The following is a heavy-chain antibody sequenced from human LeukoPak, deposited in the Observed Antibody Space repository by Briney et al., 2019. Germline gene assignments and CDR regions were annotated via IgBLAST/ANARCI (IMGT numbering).Heavy chain of an antibody. CDR2: IYTSGST. Sequence: SETLSLTCTVSGGSISSYYWSWIRQPAGKGLEWIGRIYTSGSTNYNPSLKSRVTISVDTSKNQFSLKLSSVTAADTAVYYCARDTYDILTEGTAFDIWGQGTMVTVSS. D-gene: IGHD3-9*01. V-gene: IGHV4-4*07. J-gene: IGHJ3*02. CDR3: ARDTYDILTEGTAFDI. CDR1: GGSISSYY.